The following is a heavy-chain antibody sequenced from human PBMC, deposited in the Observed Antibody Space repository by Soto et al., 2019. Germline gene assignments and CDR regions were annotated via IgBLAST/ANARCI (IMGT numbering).Heavy chain of an antibody. V-gene: IGHV4-59*01. CDR2: IYYSGST. Sequence: QVQLQESGPGLVKPSETLSLTCTVSGGSISSYYWSWIRQPPGKGLEWIGYIYYSGSTNYNPSLKSRVTISVDTSKNQFYLKLSSVTAADTAVYYCARWRGYYYYYMDVWGKGTTVTVSS. D-gene: IGHD3-3*01. CDR3: ARWRGYYYYYMDV. J-gene: IGHJ6*03. CDR1: GGSISSYY.